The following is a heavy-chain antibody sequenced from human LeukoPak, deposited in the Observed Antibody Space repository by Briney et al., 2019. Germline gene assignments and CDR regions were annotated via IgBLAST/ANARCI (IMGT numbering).Heavy chain of an antibody. CDR1: GFTFSNAW. CDR2: IKSKTDGGTT. D-gene: IGHD6-19*01. Sequence: PGGSLRLSCAASGFTFSNAWMSWVRQAPGKGLEWVGRIKSKTDGGTTDYAAPVKGRFTISRDDSKNTLYLQMNSLRAEDTAVYYCSFERARSGRGSGWRIFDYWGQGTLVTVSS. J-gene: IGHJ4*02. CDR3: SFERARSGRGSGWRIFDY. V-gene: IGHV3-15*01.